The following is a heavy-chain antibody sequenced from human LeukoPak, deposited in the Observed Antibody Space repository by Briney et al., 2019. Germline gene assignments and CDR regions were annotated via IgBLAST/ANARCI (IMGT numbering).Heavy chain of an antibody. CDR1: GYTFTSYA. J-gene: IGHJ6*03. CDR3: ARADVLLWFGELNPGIYYYYMDV. CDR2: INTNTGNP. Sequence: ASVKVSCKASGYTFTSYAMNWVRQAPGQGLEWMGWINTNTGNPTYAQGFTGRFVFSLDTSVSTAYLQISSLKAEDTAVYYCARADVLLWFGELNPGIYYYYMDVWGKGTTVTVSS. D-gene: IGHD3-10*01. V-gene: IGHV7-4-1*02.